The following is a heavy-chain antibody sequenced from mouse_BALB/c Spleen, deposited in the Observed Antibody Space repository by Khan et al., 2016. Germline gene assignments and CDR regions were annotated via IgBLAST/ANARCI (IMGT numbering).Heavy chain of an antibody. J-gene: IGHJ4*01. Sequence: EVQLQESGPGLVKPSQSLSLTCTVTGYSITSDYAWNWIRQFPGNRLEWMGYISYSGSTSYNPSLKSRISITRDTSKNQFFLQLNSVTSADTATYYYARSDYGDKDAMDYWGQGTSVTVSA. CDR2: ISYSGST. V-gene: IGHV3-2*02. D-gene: IGHD1-1*01. CDR3: ARSDYGDKDAMDY. CDR1: GYSITSDYA.